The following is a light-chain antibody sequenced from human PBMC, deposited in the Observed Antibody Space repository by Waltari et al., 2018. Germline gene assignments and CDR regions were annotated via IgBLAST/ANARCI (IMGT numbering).Light chain of an antibody. V-gene: IGLV1-44*01. J-gene: IGLJ2*01. CDR2: RND. CDR3: ASWDDSLNGRWV. Sequence: QSELTQPPPASGTPGPEVTISCSGRYSHDGTSVVNWSQQFPGTAPQLHIYRNDQRPSGVPVRFSGSKSCTSASLAIICLRSEDEADYYCASWDDSLNGRWVFGGGTKLTVL. CDR1: YSHDGTSV.